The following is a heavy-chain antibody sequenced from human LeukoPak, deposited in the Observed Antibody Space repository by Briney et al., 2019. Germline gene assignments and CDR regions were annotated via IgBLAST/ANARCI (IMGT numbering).Heavy chain of an antibody. Sequence: SGPTLVNPTQTLTLTCTFSGFSLDTSGVGVGWIRQPPGKALDWLALIYWNDDKRYSPSLESRLTITKDSSKNQVVLTMTNLDPVDTATYYCAYSKNPYFEYWGQGILVTISS. CDR2: IYWNDDK. CDR1: GFSLDTSGVG. J-gene: IGHJ4*02. V-gene: IGHV2-5*01. CDR3: AYSKNPYFEY.